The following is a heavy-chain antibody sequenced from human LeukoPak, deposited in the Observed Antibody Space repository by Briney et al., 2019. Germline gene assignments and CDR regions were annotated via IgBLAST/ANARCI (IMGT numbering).Heavy chain of an antibody. CDR1: GFTFSSYW. Sequence: GGSLRLSCAASGFTFSSYWMHWVRQAPGKGPVWVSRINSDGSSTSYADSVKGRFTISRDNAKNTLYLQMNSLRAEDTAVYYCARVGCSGGSRYSYYYYYMDVWGKGTTVTISS. CDR2: INSDGSST. CDR3: ARVGCSGGSRYSYYYYYMDV. D-gene: IGHD2-15*01. V-gene: IGHV3-74*01. J-gene: IGHJ6*03.